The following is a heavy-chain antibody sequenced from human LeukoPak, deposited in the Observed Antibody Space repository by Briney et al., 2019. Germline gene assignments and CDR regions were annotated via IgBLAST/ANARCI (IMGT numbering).Heavy chain of an antibody. V-gene: IGHV3-15*01. Sequence: PGGSLRLSCAASGFTFSNAWISWVRQAPGKGLEWVGRIKSKTDGGTTDYAAPVKGRFTISRDDSKNTLYLQMNSLKTEDTAVYYCTTDPPIPLRFLESPPDYWGQGTLVTVSS. J-gene: IGHJ4*02. CDR1: GFTFSNAW. CDR2: IKSKTDGGTT. CDR3: TTDPPIPLRFLESPPDY. D-gene: IGHD3-3*01.